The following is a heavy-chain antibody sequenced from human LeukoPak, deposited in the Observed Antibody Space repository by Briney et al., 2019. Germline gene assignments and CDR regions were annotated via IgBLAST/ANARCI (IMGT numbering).Heavy chain of an antibody. Sequence: SVKVSCKASGGTFSSYAISWVRQAPGQGLEWMGGIIPIFGTANYAQKFQGRVAITADESTSTAYMELSSLRSEDTAVYYCARARDPLLEMATISDAFDIWGQGTMVTVSS. D-gene: IGHD5-24*01. CDR3: ARARDPLLEMATISDAFDI. CDR1: GGTFSSYA. V-gene: IGHV1-69*01. CDR2: IIPIFGTA. J-gene: IGHJ3*02.